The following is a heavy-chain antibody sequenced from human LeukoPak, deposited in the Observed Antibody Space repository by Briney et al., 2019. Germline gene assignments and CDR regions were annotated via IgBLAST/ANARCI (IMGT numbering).Heavy chain of an antibody. CDR1: GYTFTSYY. CDR2: INPSGGST. Sequence: GASVTVSCKASGYTFTSYYMHWVRQAPGQGLEWMGIINPSGGSTSYAQTFQGRVTMTRDTTTSTVYMELSSLRSEDTAVYYGARGSGGYSCGDYWGQGTLVTVSS. J-gene: IGHJ4*02. D-gene: IGHD4-23*01. CDR3: ARGSGGYSCGDY. V-gene: IGHV1-46*01.